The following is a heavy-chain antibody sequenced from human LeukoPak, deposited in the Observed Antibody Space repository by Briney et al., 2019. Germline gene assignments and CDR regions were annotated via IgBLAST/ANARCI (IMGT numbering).Heavy chain of an antibody. Sequence: SETLSFTCAVSGCSISSGYYWVWIRQPPGKGLEWIGSIYHSGSTYYNPSLKSRVTISVDTSKNQFSLKLSSVTAADTAVYYCARHSLVTYYFDYWGQGTLVTVSS. CDR1: GCSISSGYY. V-gene: IGHV4-38-2*01. J-gene: IGHJ4*02. CDR2: IYHSGST. CDR3: ARHSLVTYYFDY. D-gene: IGHD6-6*01.